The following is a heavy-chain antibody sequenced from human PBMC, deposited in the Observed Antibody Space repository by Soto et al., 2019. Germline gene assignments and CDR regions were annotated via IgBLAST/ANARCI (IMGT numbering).Heavy chain of an antibody. Sequence: SSETLPLTCTVSGGSISSGGYYWSWIRKHPGKGLEWIGYIYYSGSTYYNPSLKSRVTISVDTSKNQFSLKLSSVTAADTAVYYCARDVRAAPTRDYYYGMDVWGQGTTVTVSS. V-gene: IGHV4-31*03. CDR1: GGSISSGGYY. CDR3: ARDVRAAPTRDYYYGMDV. CDR2: IYYSGST. J-gene: IGHJ6*02. D-gene: IGHD6-6*01.